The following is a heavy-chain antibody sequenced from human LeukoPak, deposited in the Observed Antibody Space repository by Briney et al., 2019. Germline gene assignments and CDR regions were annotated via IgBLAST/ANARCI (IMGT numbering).Heavy chain of an antibody. J-gene: IGHJ1*01. D-gene: IGHD2-21*02. V-gene: IGHV4-39*01. Sequence: SETLSLTCTVPGGSISSSYYYWGWIRQPPGKGLEWIGSIYSSGSTYYNPSLKSRVTISVDTSKNQFSLKLTSVTAADTAVYYCARGGLVTAPRKYFQHWGQGTLVTVSS. CDR1: GGSISSSYYY. CDR3: ARGGLVTAPRKYFQH. CDR2: IYSSGST.